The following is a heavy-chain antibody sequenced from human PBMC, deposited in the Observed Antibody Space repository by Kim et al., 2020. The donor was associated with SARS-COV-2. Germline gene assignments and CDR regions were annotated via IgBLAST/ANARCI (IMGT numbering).Heavy chain of an antibody. CDR3: ARVVVPAARMFRFDP. Sequence: SETLSLTCAVYGGSFSGYYWNWIRQPPGKGLEWIGEINHSGSTNYNPSLKSRVTISVDTSKNQFSLKLSSVTAADTAVYYCARVVVPAARMFRFDPWGQGTLVTVSS. CDR2: INHSGST. J-gene: IGHJ5*02. CDR1: GGSFSGYY. V-gene: IGHV4-34*01. D-gene: IGHD2-2*01.